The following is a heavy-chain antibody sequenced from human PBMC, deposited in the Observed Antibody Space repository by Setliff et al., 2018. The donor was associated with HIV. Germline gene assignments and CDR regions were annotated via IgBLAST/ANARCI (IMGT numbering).Heavy chain of an antibody. Sequence: SETLSLTCSVSGDSISSSNYYWGWIRQPPGKGLVWIGSIYYTGSTYYNPSLKSRVTISVDTSKNQFSLKLSSVTAADTAVYYCASGIAAASPNYYYYFGMDVWGQGTTVTVSS. CDR1: GDSISSSNYY. J-gene: IGHJ6*02. CDR2: IYYTGST. D-gene: IGHD6-13*01. CDR3: ASGIAAASPNYYYYFGMDV. V-gene: IGHV4-39*01.